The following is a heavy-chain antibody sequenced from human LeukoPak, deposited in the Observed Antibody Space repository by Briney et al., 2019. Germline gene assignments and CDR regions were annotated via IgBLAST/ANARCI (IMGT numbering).Heavy chain of an antibody. CDR2: INHSGST. Sequence: PSETLSLTCAVYGGSFSGYYWSWIRQPPGKGLEWIGEINHSGSTNYNPSLNSRVTISVDTSKNQFSLKLSSVTAADTAVYYCARGTAWGYYGSGSYYYWGQGTLVTVSS. J-gene: IGHJ4*02. D-gene: IGHD3-10*01. CDR1: GGSFSGYY. CDR3: ARGTAWGYYGSGSYYY. V-gene: IGHV4-34*01.